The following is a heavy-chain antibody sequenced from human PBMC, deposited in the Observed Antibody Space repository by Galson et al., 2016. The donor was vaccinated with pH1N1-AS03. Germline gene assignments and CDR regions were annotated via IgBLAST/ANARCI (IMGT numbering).Heavy chain of an antibody. CDR2: IWYDGSNK. CDR1: GFTFRDYG. D-gene: IGHD5-24*01. Sequence: SLRLSCAASGFTFRDYGFHWVRQAPGKGLEWVAVIWYDGSNKNYVDSVKGRFIVSRDNSNDTLYLQMNSLRVEDTAVYYCARDRPNYNVYLDHWGQGILVTVSS. V-gene: IGHV3-33*01. J-gene: IGHJ4*02. CDR3: ARDRPNYNVYLDH.